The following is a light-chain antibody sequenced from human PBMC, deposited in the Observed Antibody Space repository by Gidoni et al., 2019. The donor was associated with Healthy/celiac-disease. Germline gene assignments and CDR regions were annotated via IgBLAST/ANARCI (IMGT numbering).Light chain of an antibody. V-gene: IGLV2-14*01. CDR2: DVS. Sequence: QSALTQPASVSGSPGQSITISCTGTSSDVGGYNYVSWYQQPPGKAPKLMIYDVSNRPSGVSNRFSGSKSGNTASLTISGLQAEDEADYYCSSYTSSSTLEVVFGGGTKLTVI. J-gene: IGLJ2*01. CDR1: SSDVGGYNY. CDR3: SSYTSSSTLEVV.